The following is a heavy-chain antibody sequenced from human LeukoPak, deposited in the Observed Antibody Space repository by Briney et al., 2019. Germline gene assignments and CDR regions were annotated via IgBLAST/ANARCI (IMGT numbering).Heavy chain of an antibody. CDR1: GGSISSYY. V-gene: IGHV4-4*07. D-gene: IGHD3-22*01. J-gene: IGHJ4*02. CDR2: IYTSGST. CDR3: AREDYYDSSGYFDY. Sequence: SETLSLTCTVSGGSISSYYWSWIRQPAGKGLEWIGRIYTSGSTNYNPSLKSRVTMSVDTSKNQFSLKLSSVTAADTAVYYRAREDYYDSSGYFDYWGQGTLVTVSS.